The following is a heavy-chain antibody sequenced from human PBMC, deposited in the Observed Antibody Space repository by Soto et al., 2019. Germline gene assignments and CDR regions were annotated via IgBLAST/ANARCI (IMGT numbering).Heavy chain of an antibody. CDR2: ISGSGGST. J-gene: IGHJ6*02. CDR3: AKRSRKLDGMDV. D-gene: IGHD2-2*01. Sequence: GGSLRLSCAASGFTFSSYAMSWVRQAPGKGLEWVSAISGSGGSTYYADSVKGRFTISRDNSKNTPYLQMNSLRAEDTAVYYCAKRSRKLDGMDVWGQGTTVTVSS. V-gene: IGHV3-23*01. CDR1: GFTFSSYA.